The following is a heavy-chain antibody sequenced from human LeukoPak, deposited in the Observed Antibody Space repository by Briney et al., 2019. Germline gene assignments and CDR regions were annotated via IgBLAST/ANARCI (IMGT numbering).Heavy chain of an antibody. Sequence: GGSLRLSCVASGFTFSSYWMHWVRQVPGKGPVWVSRINSDGRQTSYADSVKGRFTISRDNAKNKLYLQMNSLRAEDTAVYSCARVGVPQYAFDIWGQGTWVTVSS. J-gene: IGHJ3*02. D-gene: IGHD2-2*01. V-gene: IGHV3-74*01. CDR2: INSDGRQT. CDR3: ARVGVPQYAFDI. CDR1: GFTFSSYW.